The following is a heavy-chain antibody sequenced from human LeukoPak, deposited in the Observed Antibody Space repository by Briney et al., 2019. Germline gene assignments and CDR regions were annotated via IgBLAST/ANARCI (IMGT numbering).Heavy chain of an antibody. V-gene: IGHV4-34*01. D-gene: IGHD5-24*01. Sequence: SETLSLTCAVYGGSFSGYYWSWIRQPPGKGLEWIGEINHSGSTNYNPSLKSRVTISVDTSKNQFSLKLSSVTAADTAVYYCARHGDGYPQYYFDYWGQGTLVTVSS. J-gene: IGHJ4*02. CDR2: INHSGST. CDR3: ARHGDGYPQYYFDY. CDR1: GGSFSGYY.